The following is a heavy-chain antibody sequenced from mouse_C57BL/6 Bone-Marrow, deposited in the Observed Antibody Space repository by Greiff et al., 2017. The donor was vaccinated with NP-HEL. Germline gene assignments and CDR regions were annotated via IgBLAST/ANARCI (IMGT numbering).Heavy chain of an antibody. CDR2: ISYSGST. D-gene: IGHD5-1*01. J-gene: IGHJ2*01. CDR1: GYSITSGYD. V-gene: IGHV3-1*01. CDR3: ARSTRHFDY. Sequence: DVQLQESGPGMVKPSQSLSLTCTVTGYSITSGYDWHWIRHFPGNKLEWMGYISYSGSTNYNPSLESGISITHDTSKNHFFLKLNSVTTEDTATYYCARSTRHFDYWGQGTTLTVSS.